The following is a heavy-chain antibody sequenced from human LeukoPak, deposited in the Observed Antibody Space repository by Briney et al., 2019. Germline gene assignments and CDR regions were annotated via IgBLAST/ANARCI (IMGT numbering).Heavy chain of an antibody. V-gene: IGHV3-23*01. D-gene: IGHD3-3*01. CDR3: AKIFDALNSPYQH. J-gene: IGHJ1*01. Sequence: PGGSLRLSCTASGFTFSSYAMSWVRQAPGKGLEWVSTISGSGGSTYYADSVKGRFTISRDNSKNTLSLQMNSLRAEDTAVYYCAKIFDALNSPYQHWGQGTLVTVSS. CDR2: ISGSGGST. CDR1: GFTFSSYA.